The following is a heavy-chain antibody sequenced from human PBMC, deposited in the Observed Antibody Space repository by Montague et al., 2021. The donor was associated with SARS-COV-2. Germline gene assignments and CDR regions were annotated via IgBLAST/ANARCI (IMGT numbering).Heavy chain of an antibody. CDR3: AKVGGHPETYYDFWSGYLRGYYYYYYMDA. V-gene: IGHV3-43*02. CDR1: GFTFDDYA. D-gene: IGHD3-3*01. Sequence: SLRLSCAASGFTFDDYAMHWVRQAPGKGLEWVSVISGDGGSTYYADSVKGRSTISSDNSKNSLYLQMNSMRTEDTALYYCAKVGGHPETYYDFWSGYLRGYYYYYYMDAWGKGTTVTVSS. CDR2: ISGDGGST. J-gene: IGHJ6*03.